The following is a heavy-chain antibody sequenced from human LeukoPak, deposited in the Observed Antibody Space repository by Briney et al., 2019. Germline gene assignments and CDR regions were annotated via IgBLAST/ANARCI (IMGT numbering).Heavy chain of an antibody. D-gene: IGHD2-2*01. Sequence: GGSLRLSCAASGFTFSSCSMNWVRQAPGKGLEWVSSISSSSSYIYYADSVKGRFTISRDNAKNSLYLQMNSLRAEDTAVYYCARATQLLQAFDIWGQGQWSPSLQ. CDR1: GFTFSSCS. V-gene: IGHV3-21*01. CDR3: ARATQLLQAFDI. CDR2: ISSSSSYI. J-gene: IGHJ3*02.